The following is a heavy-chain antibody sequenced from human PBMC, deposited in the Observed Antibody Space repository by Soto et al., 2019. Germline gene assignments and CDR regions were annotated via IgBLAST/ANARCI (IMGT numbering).Heavy chain of an antibody. D-gene: IGHD3-16*01. Sequence: EEQLLESGGGLVQPGESLRLSCAASGFPFSRYVMNWVRQAPGKGPEWVSGISASGDTTYSADSIRGRFTISRDNSKNTLHLQMISLRAEDTAVYYCAIDWGYWGQGTLVTVSS. J-gene: IGHJ4*02. V-gene: IGHV3-23*01. CDR3: AIDWGY. CDR2: ISASGDTT. CDR1: GFPFSRYV.